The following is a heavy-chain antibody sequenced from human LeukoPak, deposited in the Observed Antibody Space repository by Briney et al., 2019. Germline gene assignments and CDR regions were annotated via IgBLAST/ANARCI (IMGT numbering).Heavy chain of an antibody. CDR3: AKDWGWGFDY. D-gene: IGHD3-16*01. CDR1: GFTFISYG. V-gene: IGHV3-30*02. J-gene: IGHJ4*02. Sequence: PGGSLRLSCAASGFTFISYGMHWVRQAPGKGLEWVAFIRHDGRNKYYADSVKGRFTISRENTKNMLHLQMNGLRVEDTAVFYCAKDWGWGFDYWGQGTLVTVSS. CDR2: IRHDGRNK.